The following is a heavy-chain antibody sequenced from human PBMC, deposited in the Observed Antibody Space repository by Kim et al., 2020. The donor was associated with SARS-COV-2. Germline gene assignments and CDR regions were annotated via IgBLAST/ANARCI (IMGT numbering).Heavy chain of an antibody. CDR3: AGSSISMVRGVIPAYYYYGMDV. CDR2: ISAYNGNT. Sequence: ASVKVSCKASGYTFTSYGISWVRQAPGQGLEWMGWISAYNGNTNYAQKLQGRVTMTTDTSTSTAYMELRSLRSDDTAVYYCAGSSISMVRGVIPAYYYYGMDVWGQGTTVTVSS. V-gene: IGHV1-18*01. D-gene: IGHD3-10*01. J-gene: IGHJ6*02. CDR1: GYTFTSYG.